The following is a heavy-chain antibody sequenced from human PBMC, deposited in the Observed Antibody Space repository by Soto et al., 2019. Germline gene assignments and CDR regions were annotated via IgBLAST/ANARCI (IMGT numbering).Heavy chain of an antibody. V-gene: IGHV1-46*01. CDR2: INPSGGST. J-gene: IGHJ6*02. Sequence: ASVKVSCQTSGYTFTRYYMHWVRQAPGQGLEWMGIINPSGGSTSYAQKFQGRVTMTRDTSTSTVYMELSSLRSEDTAVYYCARTGRYCSSTSCRDQYYYYYGMDVWGQGTTVTVS. CDR3: ARTGRYCSSTSCRDQYYYYYGMDV. CDR1: GYTFTRYY. D-gene: IGHD2-2*01.